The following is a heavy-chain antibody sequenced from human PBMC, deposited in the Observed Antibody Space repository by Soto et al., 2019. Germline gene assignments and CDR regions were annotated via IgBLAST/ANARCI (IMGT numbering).Heavy chain of an antibody. J-gene: IGHJ3*02. CDR2: IYYCGST. CDR1: GGSISSSSYY. Sequence: QLQLQESGPGLVKPSETLSLTCTVSGGSISSSSYYWGWIRQPPGKGLEWIGSIYYCGSTYSNPSLKSRVAISEDTSRIQYSLKLTSVTAADTAVYYCARAENDGGAFDICGQGTMVTVSS. D-gene: IGHD1-1*01. V-gene: IGHV4-39*01. CDR3: ARAENDGGAFDI.